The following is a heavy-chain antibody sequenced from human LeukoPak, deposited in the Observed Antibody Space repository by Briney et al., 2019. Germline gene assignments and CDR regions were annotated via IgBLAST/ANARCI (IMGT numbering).Heavy chain of an antibody. CDR1: VDSVSNGNYN. V-gene: IGHV4-61*03. J-gene: IGHJ4*02. CDR3: ARSQNYYGSGDY. CDR2: IYYTGKT. Sequence: SETMYLTCTVSVDSVSNGNYNWSWLRQPPGKALEWIGYIYYTGKTYYNPSLEGRVTILVDTSRNHFSVKLSSVTAADTAVYYCARSQNYYGSGDYWSQGTLVTVSS. D-gene: IGHD3-10*01.